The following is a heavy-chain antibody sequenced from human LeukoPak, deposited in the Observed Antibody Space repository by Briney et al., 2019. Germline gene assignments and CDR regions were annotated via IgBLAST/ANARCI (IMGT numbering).Heavy chain of an antibody. CDR3: ARRTSSAAEAFDI. V-gene: IGHV4-59*08. D-gene: IGHD1-1*01. CDR2: IYYSGST. CDR1: GGSISSYY. Sequence: SETLSLTCTVSGGSISSYYWSWIRQPPGKGLEWIGYIYYSGSTNYNPSLKSRVTISVDTSKNQFSLKLSSVTAADTAMYYCARRTSSAAEAFDIWGQGTMVTVSS. J-gene: IGHJ3*02.